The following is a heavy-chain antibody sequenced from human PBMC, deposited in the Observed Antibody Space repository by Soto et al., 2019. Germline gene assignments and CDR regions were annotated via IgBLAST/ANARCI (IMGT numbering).Heavy chain of an antibody. D-gene: IGHD1-26*01. V-gene: IGHV4-39*01. CDR3: VRPVVGSSRINY. J-gene: IGHJ4*02. CDR2: IYYTGST. CDR1: DGSISSSSYY. Sequence: PSETLSLACSVSDGSISSSSYYWGWIRQPPGKGLEWIGNIYYTGSTNYNPSLKSRVTISVDTSKNQFSLKLSSVTAADTAVYFCVRPVVGSSRINYWRQGTQVTVSS.